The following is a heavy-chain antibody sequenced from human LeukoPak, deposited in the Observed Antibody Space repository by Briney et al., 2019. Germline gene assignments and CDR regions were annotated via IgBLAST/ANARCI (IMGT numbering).Heavy chain of an antibody. CDR2: ISAIDVRT. V-gene: IGHV3-23*01. D-gene: IGHD3-22*01. Sequence: GGSLTLSCAASGFTFSTYAMGWVRNAQGKGLDWDSGISAIDVRTYYADSVEGRFTISRDNSKSTLYVQMNSLRAEDTAIYYCVKGLEDRHDSSGYYSNWFDPWGQGTLVTVSS. J-gene: IGHJ5*02. CDR1: GFTFSTYA. CDR3: VKGLEDRHDSSGYYSNWFDP.